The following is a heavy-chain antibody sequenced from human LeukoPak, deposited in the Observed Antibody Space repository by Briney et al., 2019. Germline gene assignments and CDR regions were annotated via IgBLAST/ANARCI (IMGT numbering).Heavy chain of an antibody. D-gene: IGHD1-1*01. CDR2: ISGSGGGT. V-gene: IGHV3-66*01. CDR1: GFTVSSNY. Sequence: PGGSLRLSCAASGFTVSSNYMSWVRQAPGKGLEWVSGISGSGGGTYYADSVKGRFSISRDNSKNTLYLQMNSLRAEDTAVYYCASATGTMPDAFDIWGQGTMVTVSS. J-gene: IGHJ3*02. CDR3: ASATGTMPDAFDI.